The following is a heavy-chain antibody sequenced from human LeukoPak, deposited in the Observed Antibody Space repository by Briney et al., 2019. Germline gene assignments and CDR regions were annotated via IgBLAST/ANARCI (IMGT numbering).Heavy chain of an antibody. Sequence: GGSLRLSCAASGFIFSNYGMHWFRQAPGKGLEWVAIISYDGRNKYYADSVKGRFTISRGNSKNTLYLQTNSLRAEDTAVYYCAKDLNYYGSGPIWGQGTLVTVSS. D-gene: IGHD3-10*01. CDR3: AKDLNYYGSGPI. CDR2: ISYDGRNK. V-gene: IGHV3-30*18. CDR1: GFIFSNYG. J-gene: IGHJ4*02.